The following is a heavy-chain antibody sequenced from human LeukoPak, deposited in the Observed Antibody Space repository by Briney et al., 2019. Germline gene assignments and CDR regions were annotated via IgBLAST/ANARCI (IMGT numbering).Heavy chain of an antibody. D-gene: IGHD5/OR15-5a*01. CDR1: GFTFSSYW. CDR3: AKSPGSVIFRGDY. J-gene: IGHJ4*02. CDR2: ISGSGGST. V-gene: IGHV3-23*01. Sequence: GGSLRLSCAASGFTFSSYWMSWVRQAPGKGLEWVSAISGSGGSTYYADSVKGRFTISRDNSKNTLYLQMNSLRTEDTAVYYCAKSPGSVIFRGDYWGQGTLVTVSS.